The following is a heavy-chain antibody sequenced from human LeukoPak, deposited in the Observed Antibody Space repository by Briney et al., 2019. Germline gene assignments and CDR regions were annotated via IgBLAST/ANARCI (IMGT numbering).Heavy chain of an antibody. Sequence: PSETLSLTCTVSGGSISSGSYYWSWIRQPAGKGLEWIGRIYTSGSTNYNPSLKSRVTISLDTSKNQFSLRLSSVTAADTAMYYCARETGPTLFDYWGQGTLVTVSS. CDR3: ARETGPTLFDY. D-gene: IGHD4-11*01. V-gene: IGHV4-61*02. CDR2: IYTSGST. J-gene: IGHJ4*02. CDR1: GGSISSGSYY.